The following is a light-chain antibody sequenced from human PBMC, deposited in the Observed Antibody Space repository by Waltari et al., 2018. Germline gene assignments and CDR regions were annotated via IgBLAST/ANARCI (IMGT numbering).Light chain of an antibody. CDR2: DVN. CDR3: SSYTSSRAIFV. CDR1: GSDGGGYDY. V-gene: IGLV2-14*01. J-gene: IGLJ1*01. Sequence: QSALTKPASVSGSPGQSITISCTGTGSDGGGYDYVSLYQRHPGKVPTVMIYDVNKRPSWVSDRFSGSKSGYTASLTISGLQAQDEADYYCSSYTSSRAIFVFGIGTKVTVL.